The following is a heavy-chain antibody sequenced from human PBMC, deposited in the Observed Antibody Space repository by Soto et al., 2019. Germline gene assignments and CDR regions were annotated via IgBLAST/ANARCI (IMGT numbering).Heavy chain of an antibody. V-gene: IGHV3-21*01. CDR1: LFTFRIYS. CDR2: ISSSSSYI. D-gene: IGHD3-3*01. J-gene: IGHJ6*04. Sequence: RVSCASSLFTFRIYSMNSVLQAQGEGLEWVSSISSSSSYIYYADSVKGRFTISRDNAKNSLYLQMNSMRAEDTAVYYCARDHRVVIMVLYYYYGMDVWGKGNTVTVS. CDR3: ARDHRVVIMVLYYYYGMDV.